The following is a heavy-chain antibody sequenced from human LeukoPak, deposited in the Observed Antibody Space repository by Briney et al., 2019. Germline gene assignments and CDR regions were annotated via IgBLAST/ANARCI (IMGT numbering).Heavy chain of an antibody. Sequence: PGGSLRLSCAASGFTFSGYDFHWVRQAKGQGLEWDSAIGTVGDTHYLDYVKGRFTISRENAKNSLYLQMNRLRAGDTAVYYCARETGDVLLGAFDIWGQGTKVTVSS. V-gene: IGHV3-13*04. D-gene: IGHD3-10*01. J-gene: IGHJ3*02. CDR1: GFTFSGYD. CDR3: ARETGDVLLGAFDI. CDR2: IGTVGDT.